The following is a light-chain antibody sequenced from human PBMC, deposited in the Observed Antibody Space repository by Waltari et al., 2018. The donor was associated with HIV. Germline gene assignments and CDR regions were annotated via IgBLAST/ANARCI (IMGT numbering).Light chain of an antibody. CDR1: SVRSYY. Sequence: SSELAQDPAVSVALGQTVRITCQADSVRSYYASWYQQKPGQAPVLVVYGENNRPSGIPDRFSGSRSGNTASLTIAGAQTEDEADYYCNSRDSSGHWFFGGGTKVTVL. J-gene: IGLJ3*02. CDR3: NSRDSSGHWF. CDR2: GEN. V-gene: IGLV3-19*01.